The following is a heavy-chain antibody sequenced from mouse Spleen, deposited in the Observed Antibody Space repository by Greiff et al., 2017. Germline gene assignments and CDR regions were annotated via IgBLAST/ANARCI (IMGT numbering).Heavy chain of an antibody. CDR3: ARIGDYDEAWFAY. Sequence: QVQLQQPGAELVRPGSSVKLSCKASGYTFTSYWMHWVKQRPIQGLEWIGNIDPSDSETHYNQKFKDKATLTVDKSSSTAYMQLSSLTSEDSAVYYCARIGDYDEAWFAYWGQGTLVTVSA. V-gene: IGHV1-52*01. CDR2: IDPSDSET. CDR1: GYTFTSYW. D-gene: IGHD2-4*01. J-gene: IGHJ3*01.